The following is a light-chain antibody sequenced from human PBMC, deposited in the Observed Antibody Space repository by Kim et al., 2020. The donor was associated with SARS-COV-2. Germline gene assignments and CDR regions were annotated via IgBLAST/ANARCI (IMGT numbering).Light chain of an antibody. Sequence: GDRVTITCRASQSITGWLAWNQQKPGKAPQLLIYDASNLESGVPSRFSGSGSGTEFTLTISSLQPDDFATYYCQQYNAYRTFGQGTKVEIK. CDR3: QQYNAYRT. V-gene: IGKV1-5*01. CDR2: DAS. CDR1: QSITGW. J-gene: IGKJ1*01.